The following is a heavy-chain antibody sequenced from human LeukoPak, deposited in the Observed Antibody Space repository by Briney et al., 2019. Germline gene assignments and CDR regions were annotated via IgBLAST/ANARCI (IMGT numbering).Heavy chain of an antibody. CDR2: TSWNSGSI. CDR1: GFTFDDYA. Sequence: GGSLRLSCAASGFTFDDYAMHWVRQAPGKGLEWVSGTSWNSGSIGYADSVKGRFTISRDNAKNSLYLQMNSLRAEDMALYYCAKEHTYYYDSSGYSYFDHWGQGTLVTVSS. D-gene: IGHD3-22*01. CDR3: AKEHTYYYDSSGYSYFDH. J-gene: IGHJ4*02. V-gene: IGHV3-9*03.